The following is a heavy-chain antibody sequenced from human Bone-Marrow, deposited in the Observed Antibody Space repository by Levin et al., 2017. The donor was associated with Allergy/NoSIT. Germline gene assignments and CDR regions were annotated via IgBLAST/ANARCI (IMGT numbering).Heavy chain of an antibody. CDR3: ARDQRGSLDY. Sequence: SCAASGFTFSSYAMHWVRQAPGKGLEWVAVISYDGSNKYYADSVKGRFTISRDNSKNTLYLQMNSLRAEDTAVYYCARDQRGSLDYWGQGTLVTVSS. CDR1: GFTFSSYA. D-gene: IGHD5-12*01. J-gene: IGHJ4*02. V-gene: IGHV3-30-3*01. CDR2: ISYDGSNK.